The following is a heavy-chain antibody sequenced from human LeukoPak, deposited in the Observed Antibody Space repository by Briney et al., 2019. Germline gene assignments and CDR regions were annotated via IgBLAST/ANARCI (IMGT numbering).Heavy chain of an antibody. J-gene: IGHJ4*02. CDR3: AASGYSYGRYYFDY. CDR1: GYTLTSYG. CDR2: ISAYNGNT. D-gene: IGHD5-18*01. V-gene: IGHV1-18*01. Sequence: ASVKVSCKASGYTLTSYGISWVRQAPGQGLEWMGWISAYNGNTNYAQKLQGRVTMTTDTSTSTAYMELRSLRSDDTAVYYCAASGYSYGRYYFDYWGQGTLVTVSS.